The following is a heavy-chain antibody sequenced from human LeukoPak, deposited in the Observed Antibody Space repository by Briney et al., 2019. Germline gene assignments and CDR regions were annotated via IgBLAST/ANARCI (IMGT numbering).Heavy chain of an antibody. CDR2: ISGSGGTT. J-gene: IGHJ4*02. Sequence: PGGSLILSCAASGFTFNNFPMSWVRQVPGKGLEWVSSISGSGGTTYYAGSVRGRFTISGDNAKNTLFLQMRSLRAEDTALYYCAKDGYFHDSSGYSYFDYWGQGILVSVSS. V-gene: IGHV3-23*01. D-gene: IGHD3-22*01. CDR1: GFTFNNFP. CDR3: AKDGYFHDSSGYSYFDY.